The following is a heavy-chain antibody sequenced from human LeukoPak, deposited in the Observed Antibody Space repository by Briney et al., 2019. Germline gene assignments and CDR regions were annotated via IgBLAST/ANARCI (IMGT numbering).Heavy chain of an antibody. CDR1: GGTFISYA. Sequence: ASVKVSCKASGGTFISYAISWVRQAPGQGLEWMGGIIPIFGTANYAQKFQGRVTITADESTSTAYIEVSSLTSEDTAVYYCARAYCASDCYSTRHRSYFDYWGQGTLVTVSS. J-gene: IGHJ4*02. CDR3: ARAYCASDCYSTRHRSYFDY. V-gene: IGHV1-69*13. CDR2: IIPIFGTA. D-gene: IGHD2-21*02.